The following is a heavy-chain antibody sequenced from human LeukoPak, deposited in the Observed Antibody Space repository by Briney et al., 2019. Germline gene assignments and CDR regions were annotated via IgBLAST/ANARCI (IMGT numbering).Heavy chain of an antibody. CDR1: GSSFSSYA. CDR2: ISGSGGNT. J-gene: IGHJ4*02. Sequence: PGGSLRLSCAASGSSFSSYAMSWVRQAPGKGLEWVSAISGSGGNTYYADSVRGRFTISRDNSKNTLYLQMNSLRAEDTAIYYCAKVSWANYFDYWGQGTLVTVSS. D-gene: IGHD6-13*01. CDR3: AKVSWANYFDY. V-gene: IGHV3-23*01.